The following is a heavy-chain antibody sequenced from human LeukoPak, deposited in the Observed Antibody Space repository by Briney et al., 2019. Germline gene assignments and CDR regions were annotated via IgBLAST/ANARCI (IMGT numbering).Heavy chain of an antibody. D-gene: IGHD3/OR15-3a*01. Sequence: GGSLRLSCAASGFTFSSYGMHWVRQAPGKGLEGVAVIWYDGSNKYYADSVKGRFTISRDNSKNTLYLQMNSLRAEDTAVYYCARGTGFGYYGMDVWGQGTTVTVSS. CDR3: ARGTGFGYYGMDV. CDR2: IWYDGSNK. J-gene: IGHJ6*02. CDR1: GFTFSSYG. V-gene: IGHV3-33*01.